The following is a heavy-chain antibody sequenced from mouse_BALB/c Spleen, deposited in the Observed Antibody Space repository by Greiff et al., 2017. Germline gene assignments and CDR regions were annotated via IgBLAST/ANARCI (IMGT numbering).Heavy chain of an antibody. CDR1: GYSITSGYY. CDR2: ISYDGSN. V-gene: IGHV3-6*02. J-gene: IGHJ4*01. D-gene: IGHD1-1*01. Sequence: EVQVVESGPGLVKPSQSLSLTCSVTGYSITSGYYWNWIRQFPGNKLEWMGYISYDGSNNYNPSLKNRISITRDTSKNQFFLKLNSVTTEDTATYYCARETGYYGSSGYAMDYWGQGTSVTVSS. CDR3: ARETGYYGSSGYAMDY.